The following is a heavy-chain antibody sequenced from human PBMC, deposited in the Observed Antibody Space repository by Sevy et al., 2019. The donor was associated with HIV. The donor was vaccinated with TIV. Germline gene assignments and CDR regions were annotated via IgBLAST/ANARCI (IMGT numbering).Heavy chain of an antibody. CDR3: ARGPSLIVAGAAGYLDY. CDR1: GFTFSNFG. Sequence: GGSLRLSCTASGFTFSNFGIHWVRQAPGKGLEWVTLMWYDGNNKYYADSVKGRFTISRDTSKNKVYLQMNNLRAEDTAVYYCARGPSLIVAGAAGYLDYWGQGTLVTVSS. CDR2: MWYDGNNK. D-gene: IGHD2-21*01. J-gene: IGHJ4*02. V-gene: IGHV3-33*08.